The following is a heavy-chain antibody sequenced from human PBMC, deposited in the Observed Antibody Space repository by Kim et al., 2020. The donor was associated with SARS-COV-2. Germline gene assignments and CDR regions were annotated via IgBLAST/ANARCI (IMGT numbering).Heavy chain of an antibody. CDR2: INANGADT. D-gene: IGHD6-13*01. Sequence: GGSLRLSCAASGFTFSTSPMSWVRQAPGKGLDWVSAINANGADTYYADSVKGRFTISRDNSKNTLFLQMNSLRVEDTAVYYCAKDPTAAGDYWGQGTLVT. CDR3: AKDPTAAGDY. J-gene: IGHJ4*02. CDR1: GFTFSTSP. V-gene: IGHV3-23*01.